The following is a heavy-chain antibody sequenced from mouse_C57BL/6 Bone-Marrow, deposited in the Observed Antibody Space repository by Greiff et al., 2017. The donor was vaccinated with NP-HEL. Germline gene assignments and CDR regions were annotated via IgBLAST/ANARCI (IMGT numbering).Heavy chain of an antibody. CDR3: AKNPYGSPHWYFDV. Sequence: QVQLQQSGPGLVQPSQSLSITCTVSGFSLTSYGVHWVRQSPGKGLEWLGVIWRGGSTDYNAAFMSRLSITKDNSKSQVFFKMNSLQADDTAIYYCAKNPYGSPHWYFDVWGTGTTVTVSS. CDR1: GFSLTSYG. J-gene: IGHJ1*03. D-gene: IGHD1-1*01. CDR2: IWRGGST. V-gene: IGHV2-5*01.